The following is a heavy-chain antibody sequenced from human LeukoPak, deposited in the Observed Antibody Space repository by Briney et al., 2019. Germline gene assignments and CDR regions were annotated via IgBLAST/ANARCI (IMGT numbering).Heavy chain of an antibody. Sequence: SETLSLTCTVSGGSISSSSYYWGWIRQPPGKGLEWIGSIYYCGSTYYNPSLKSRVTISVDTSKNQFSLKLSSVTAADTAVYYCATSATYYYDSSGLKPLDFDYWGQGTLVTVSS. CDR1: GGSISSSSYY. CDR2: IYYCGST. V-gene: IGHV4-39*07. J-gene: IGHJ4*02. CDR3: ATSATYYYDSSGLKPLDFDY. D-gene: IGHD3-22*01.